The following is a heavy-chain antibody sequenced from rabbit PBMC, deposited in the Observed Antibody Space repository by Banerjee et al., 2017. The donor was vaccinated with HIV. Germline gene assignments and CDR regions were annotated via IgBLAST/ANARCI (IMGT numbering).Heavy chain of an antibody. CDR3: ARGTSYDDYGDYMYYFNL. D-gene: IGHD2-1*01. CDR1: GFSFSSNA. V-gene: IGHV1S47*01. J-gene: IGHJ4*01. Sequence: AESGGDQVKPGASLTHNCTASGFSFSSNAMCWVRQAPGKGPEWIACIYNGDGSTYYASWVNGRFTISRSTSLNTVDLKMTSLTAADTATYFCARGTSYDDYGDYMYYFNLWGPGTLVTVS. CDR2: IYNGDGST.